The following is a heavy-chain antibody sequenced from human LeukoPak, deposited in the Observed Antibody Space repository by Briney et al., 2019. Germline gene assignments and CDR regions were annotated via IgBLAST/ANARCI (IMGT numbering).Heavy chain of an antibody. CDR1: GFTFSSHD. D-gene: IGHD5-24*01. CDR2: IRYDGSNK. Sequence: PGGSLRLSCAASGFTFSSHDIHWVRQAPGKGLEWVAFIRYDGSNKYYADSVKGRFTISRDNSKNTLYLQMNSLRAEDTAVYYCAKDLQKRWLQFKSDGGFDYWGQGTLVTVSS. V-gene: IGHV3-30*02. J-gene: IGHJ4*02. CDR3: AKDLQKRWLQFKSDGGFDY.